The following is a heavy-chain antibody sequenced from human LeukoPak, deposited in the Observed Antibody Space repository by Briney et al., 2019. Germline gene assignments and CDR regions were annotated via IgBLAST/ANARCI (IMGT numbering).Heavy chain of an antibody. Sequence: GSXXLSCAASGFTFSSXXXXXVRQAPGXXXXXXSSIYXXXXYIYYAXXVXXXXXXXRDNAKNSLYLQMNSLRXXDTAVYYCARSRTGPNWFDPWGQGTLVTVSS. CDR3: ARSRTGPNWFDP. CDR2: IYXXXXYI. CDR1: GFTFSSXX. D-gene: IGHD1-14*01. J-gene: IGHJ5*02. V-gene: IGHV3-21*01.